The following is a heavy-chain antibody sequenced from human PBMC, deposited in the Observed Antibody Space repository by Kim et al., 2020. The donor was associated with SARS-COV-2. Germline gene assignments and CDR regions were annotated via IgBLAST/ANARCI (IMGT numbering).Heavy chain of an antibody. CDR1: GFIFSDYG. V-gene: IGHV3-30*18. J-gene: IGHJ4*02. D-gene: IGHD4-17*01. Sequence: GGSLRLSCAASGFIFSDYGMHWVRQAPGKGLEWVAVTSYDGSNKWYADSVKGRFTVSRDNSKNKVFLQMNSLRAEDTAVYYCAKGGENACDYGDFFDYWGQGTLVTVSA. CDR3: AKGGENACDYGDFFDY. CDR2: TSYDGSNK.